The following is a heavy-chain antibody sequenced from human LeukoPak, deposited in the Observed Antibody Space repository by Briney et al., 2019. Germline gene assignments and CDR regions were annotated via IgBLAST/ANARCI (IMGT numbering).Heavy chain of an antibody. CDR2: IYSGGTI. CDR1: GFTVSSNF. V-gene: IGHV3-66*01. D-gene: IGHD7-27*01. CDR3: ARVESGYFDY. J-gene: IGHJ4*02. Sequence: GGSLRLSCAASGFTVSSNFMSWVRQAPGKGLEWVSVIYSGGTIYYPDSVKGRFTISRDNSKNTLYLQMNSLRAEDTAVYYCARVESGYFDYWGQGTLVTVSS.